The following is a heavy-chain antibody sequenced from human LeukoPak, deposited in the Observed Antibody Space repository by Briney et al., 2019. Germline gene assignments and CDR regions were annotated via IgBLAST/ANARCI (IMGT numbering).Heavy chain of an antibody. Sequence: SETLSLTCTVAGGAISSGSHYWSWIRQSAGKGLEWIGRIHTSGTTNSNPSLKSRVTISVDTSKNQFSLKLSSVTAADTAVYYCAREYYDSNKAPAFDIWGQGTMVTVS. J-gene: IGHJ3*02. CDR2: IHTSGTT. CDR1: GGAISSGSHY. V-gene: IGHV4-61*02. D-gene: IGHD3-22*01. CDR3: AREYYDSNKAPAFDI.